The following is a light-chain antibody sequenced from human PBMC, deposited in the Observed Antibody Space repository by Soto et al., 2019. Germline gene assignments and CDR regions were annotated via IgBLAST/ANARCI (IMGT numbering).Light chain of an antibody. CDR2: DAS. CDR3: QQYQNYSPWT. CDR1: QSISSW. J-gene: IGKJ1*01. V-gene: IGKV1-5*01. Sequence: DIQMTQSPSTLSASVGDRVTITCRASQSISSWLAWYQQKPGTAPKLLIYDASSLESGVSSRFSGSGSGTEFTLTITNLQPDDFATYYCQQYQNYSPWTFGQGTKVDI.